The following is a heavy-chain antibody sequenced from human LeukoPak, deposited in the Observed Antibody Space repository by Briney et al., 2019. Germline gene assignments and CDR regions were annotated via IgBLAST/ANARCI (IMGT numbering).Heavy chain of an antibody. CDR3: ARGYNSFDS. J-gene: IGHJ4*02. Sequence: GGSLRLSCAASGFTFSSYGMHWVRQAPSKGLEWVAVIWYDGSNKYYADSVKGRFTISRDESENSLLLQMNSLKTEDTAVYYCARGYNSFDSWGQGTLVTVSS. CDR2: IWYDGSNK. V-gene: IGHV3-33*01. D-gene: IGHD1-1*01. CDR1: GFTFSSYG.